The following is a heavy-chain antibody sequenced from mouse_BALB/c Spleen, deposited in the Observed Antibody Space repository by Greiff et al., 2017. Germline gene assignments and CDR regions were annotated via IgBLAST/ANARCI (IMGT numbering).Heavy chain of an antibody. J-gene: IGHJ4*01. CDR2: IWSGGST. CDR3: ARRNGNYRGAMDY. V-gene: IGHV2-2*02. D-gene: IGHD2-1*01. CDR1: GFSLTSYG. Sequence: VQLQESGPGLVQPSQSLSITCTVSGFSLTSYGVHWVRQSPGKGLEWLGVIWSGGSTDYNAAFISRLSISKYNSKSQVFFKMNSLQANDTAIYYCARRNGNYRGAMDYWGQGTSVTVSS.